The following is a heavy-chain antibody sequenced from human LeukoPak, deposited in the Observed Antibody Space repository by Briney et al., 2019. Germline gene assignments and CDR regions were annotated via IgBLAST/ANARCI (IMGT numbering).Heavy chain of an antibody. D-gene: IGHD1-26*01. Sequence: SETLSLTCTVSGGSISSSGYYWGWIRQPPGKGLEWIASIYYSGSTYYNPSLKSRVTISVDTSRNQLSLKLSSLTAADTAVYYCARHEYSGSYYGLSWFDPWGQGTLVTVSS. V-gene: IGHV4-39*01. J-gene: IGHJ5*02. CDR2: IYYSGST. CDR3: ARHEYSGSYYGLSWFDP. CDR1: GGSISSSGYY.